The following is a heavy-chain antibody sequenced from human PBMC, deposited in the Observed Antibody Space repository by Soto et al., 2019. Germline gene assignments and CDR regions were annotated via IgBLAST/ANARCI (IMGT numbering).Heavy chain of an antibody. CDR1: GFTFSSYW. V-gene: IGHV3-7*01. J-gene: IGHJ6*02. Sequence: EVQLVESGGGLVQPGGSLRLSFAASGFTFSSYWMSWVRQAPGKGLEWVANIKQEGSEKYYVDSVKGRFTISRDNAKNSLYLQMNSRGAEDTAVYYCARDDRDGVATGLYYCYYGMDVWGQGTTVTVSS. CDR3: ARDDRDGVATGLYYCYYGMDV. CDR2: IKQEGSEK. D-gene: IGHD2-15*01.